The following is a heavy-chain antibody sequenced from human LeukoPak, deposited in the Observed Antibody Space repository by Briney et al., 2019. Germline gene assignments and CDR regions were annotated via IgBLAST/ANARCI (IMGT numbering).Heavy chain of an antibody. CDR2: IIPILGIA. J-gene: IGHJ6*02. Sequence: GSSVKVSCKASGGTFSSYAISWVRQAPGQGLEWMGRIIPILGIANYAQKFQGRVTITADKSTSTAYMELSSLRSEDTAVYYCARDWVDSSSSGKDVWGQGTTVTVSS. V-gene: IGHV1-69*04. CDR1: GGTFSSYA. CDR3: ARDWVDSSSSGKDV. D-gene: IGHD6-13*01.